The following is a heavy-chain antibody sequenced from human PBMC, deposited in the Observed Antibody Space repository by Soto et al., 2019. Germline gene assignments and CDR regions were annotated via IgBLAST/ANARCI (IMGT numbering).Heavy chain of an antibody. J-gene: IGHJ3*02. CDR1: GGSVNSGNYY. CDR2: MSQSGGT. D-gene: IGHD1-1*01. CDR3: ARVERGTATTVVDAFDI. Sequence: QVQLQQWGAGLLKPSETLSLTCAVFGGSVNSGNYYWSWIRQPPGKGLEWIGEMSQSGGTNFNPSLKSRVTISVDTSKNQFSLKMSSVTAADTALYYCARVERGTATTVVDAFDIWGPGTMVTVSS. V-gene: IGHV4-34*01.